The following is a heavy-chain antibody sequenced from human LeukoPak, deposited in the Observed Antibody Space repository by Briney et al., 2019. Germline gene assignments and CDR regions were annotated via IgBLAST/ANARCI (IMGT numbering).Heavy chain of an antibody. CDR2: IYYSGST. J-gene: IGHJ5*02. V-gene: IGHV4-39*07. CDR3: ARENTFITMIVVVKNWFDP. D-gene: IGHD3-22*01. CDR1: GGSISSSSYY. Sequence: SETLSLTCTVSGGSISSSSYYWGWIRQPPGKGLEWIGSIYYSGSTYYNPSLKSRVTISVDTSKNQFSLKLSSVTAADTAVYYCARENTFITMIVVVKNWFDPWGQGTLVTVSS.